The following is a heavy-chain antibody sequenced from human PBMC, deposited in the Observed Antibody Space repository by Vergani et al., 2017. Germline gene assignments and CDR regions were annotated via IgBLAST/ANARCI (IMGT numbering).Heavy chain of an antibody. CDR3: ASNSYGSLQYFDY. D-gene: IGHD5-18*01. J-gene: IGHJ4*02. Sequence: QVQLVQSGAEVKKPGASVKVSCKTSGYSFTNYGISWVRQAPGQGLEWMGWINTDNGYTKYAQKFQGRVTITADESTSTAYMELSSLRSEDTAVYYCASNSYGSLQYFDYWGQGTLVTVSS. V-gene: IGHV1-18*01. CDR2: INTDNGYT. CDR1: GYSFTNYG.